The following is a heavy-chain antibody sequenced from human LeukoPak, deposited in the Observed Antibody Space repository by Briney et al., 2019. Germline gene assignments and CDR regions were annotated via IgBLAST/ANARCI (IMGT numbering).Heavy chain of an antibody. V-gene: IGHV3-9*01. CDR1: GFTFDDYA. J-gene: IGHJ4*02. Sequence: PGGSLRLSCAASGFTFDDYAMHWVRQAPGKGLEWVSGISWNSGSIGYADSVKGRFTISRDNAKNSLYLQMNSLRAEDTALYYCAKAVRGYSYVYYFDYWGQGTLVTVSS. CDR3: AKAVRGYSYVYYFDY. CDR2: ISWNSGSI. D-gene: IGHD5-18*01.